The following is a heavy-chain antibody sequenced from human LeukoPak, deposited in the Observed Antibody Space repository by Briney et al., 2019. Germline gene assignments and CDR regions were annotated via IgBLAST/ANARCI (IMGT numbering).Heavy chain of an antibody. Sequence: PPETLSLTCTVSSDSISSDSISSYYWSWIRQPPGKGLEWIGFIYYSGSTNYNPSLRSRVTMSMDTSKNQFSLKLTSVTASDTAVYYCARAGDIVLVTAMWYWGQGTLVTVSS. D-gene: IGHD2-21*02. CDR3: ARAGDIVLVTAMWY. CDR1: SDSISSDSISSYY. J-gene: IGHJ4*02. CDR2: IYYSGST. V-gene: IGHV4-61*01.